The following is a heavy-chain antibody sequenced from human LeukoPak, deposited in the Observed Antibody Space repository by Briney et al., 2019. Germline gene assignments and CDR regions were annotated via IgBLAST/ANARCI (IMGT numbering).Heavy chain of an antibody. CDR1: GGTFSSYA. D-gene: IGHD2-2*01. V-gene: IGHV1-69*13. J-gene: IGHJ4*02. CDR3: ARPFGYCSSTSCPSPFDY. CDR2: IIPIFGTA. Sequence: SVKVSCXASGGTFSSYAISWVRQAHGQGLEWMGGIIPIFGTANYAQKFQGRVTITADESTSTAYMELSSLRSEDTAVYYCARPFGYCSSTSCPSPFDYWGQGTLVTVSS.